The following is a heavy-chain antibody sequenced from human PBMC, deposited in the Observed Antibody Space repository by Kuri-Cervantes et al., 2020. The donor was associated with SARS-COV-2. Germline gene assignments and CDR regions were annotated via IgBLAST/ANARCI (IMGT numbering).Heavy chain of an antibody. CDR3: AKDLRTPGAGPDY. D-gene: IGHD2-8*02. Sequence: GGSLRLSCAASGFTFSSYGMHWVRQAPGKGLEWVALIHYDGTNTYYAVSVRGRLTISRDNLNNILYLHMNSLRTEDTAVYFCAKDLRTPGAGPDYWGQGTLVTVSS. CDR1: GFTFSSYG. V-gene: IGHV3-30*02. CDR2: IHYDGTNT. J-gene: IGHJ4*02.